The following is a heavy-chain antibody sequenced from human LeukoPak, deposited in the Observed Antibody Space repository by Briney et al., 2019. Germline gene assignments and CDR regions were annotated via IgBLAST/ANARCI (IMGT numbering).Heavy chain of an antibody. CDR2: IYYSGST. D-gene: IGHD2-2*01. J-gene: IGHJ6*03. CDR1: GGSISSSSYY. V-gene: IGHV4-39*07. Sequence: PSETLSLTCTVSGGSISSSSYYWGWIRQPPGKGLEWIGSIYYSGSTYYNPSLKSRVTISVDTSKNQFSLKLSSVTAADTAVYYCARGRTLGVVPAAIGYYYYMDVWGKGTTVTVSS. CDR3: ARGRTLGVVPAAIGYYYYMDV.